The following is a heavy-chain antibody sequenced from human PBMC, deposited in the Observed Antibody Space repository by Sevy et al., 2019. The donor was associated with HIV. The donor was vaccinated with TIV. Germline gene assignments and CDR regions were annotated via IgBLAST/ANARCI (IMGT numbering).Heavy chain of an antibody. J-gene: IGHJ4*02. D-gene: IGHD2-21*02. CDR3: ARTRPCGGDCYIFDH. CDR2: INPSGGYR. Sequence: ASVKVSCKASGYTFSSYYMHWVRQAPGQGLEWLGLINPSGGYRTYAQKFQGRVTMSRDTSTSTVYMVLRSLRSEDTAVYFCARTRPCGGDCYIFDHWGQGALVTVSS. V-gene: IGHV1-46*01. CDR1: GYTFSSYY.